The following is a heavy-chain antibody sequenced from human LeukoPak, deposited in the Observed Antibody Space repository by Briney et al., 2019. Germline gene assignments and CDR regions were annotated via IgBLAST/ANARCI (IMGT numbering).Heavy chain of an antibody. V-gene: IGHV1-2*02. CDR2: INPNSGAT. CDR3: ARDLGPPMLYGDITYYYYYMDV. CDR1: GYTFIDYC. Sequence: GSSVKVSCKASGYTFIDYCLHWVRQAPGHGLEWMGWINPNSGATKFAQKFQGRVTMTRDTSIITAYIELNWLKSDDTAVYYCARDLGPPMLYGDITYYYYYMDVWGKGTTVTVSS. J-gene: IGHJ6*03. D-gene: IGHD2-8*01.